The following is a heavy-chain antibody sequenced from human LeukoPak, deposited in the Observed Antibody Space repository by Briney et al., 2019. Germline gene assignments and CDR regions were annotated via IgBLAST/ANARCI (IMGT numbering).Heavy chain of an antibody. D-gene: IGHD6-13*01. V-gene: IGHV1-69*06. CDR1: GGTFSSYA. CDR2: IIPIFGTA. CDR3: ARGSWYGSSFYYYYYMDV. Sequence: GASVKVSCKASGGTFSSYAISWVRQAPGQGLEWMGGIIPIFGTANYAQKFQGRVTITADKSTSTAYMELSSLRSEDTAVYYCARGSWYGSSFYYYYYMDVWGKGTTVTVSS. J-gene: IGHJ6*03.